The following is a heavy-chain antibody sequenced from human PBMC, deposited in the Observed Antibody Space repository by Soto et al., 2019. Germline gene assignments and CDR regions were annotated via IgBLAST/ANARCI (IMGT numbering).Heavy chain of an antibody. Sequence: SQTLSHTCAISGDSVSSNSAAWDWIRQSPSRGLEWLGRTYYRSKWYNDYAVSVKSRITINPDTSKNQFSLQLNSVTPEDTAVYYCAREWEQQPYYYYGMDVWGQGTTVTVSS. J-gene: IGHJ6*02. CDR2: TYYRSKWYN. V-gene: IGHV6-1*01. CDR1: GDSVSSNSAA. D-gene: IGHD6-13*01. CDR3: AREWEQQPYYYYGMDV.